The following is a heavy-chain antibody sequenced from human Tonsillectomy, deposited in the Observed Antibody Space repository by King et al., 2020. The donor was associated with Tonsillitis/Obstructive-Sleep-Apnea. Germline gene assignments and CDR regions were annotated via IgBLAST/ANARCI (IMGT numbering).Heavy chain of an antibody. CDR1: GYTFTGYY. Sequence: QLVKSGAEVKKPGASVKVSCKASGYTFTGYYMNWVRQAPGQGLEWMGWINPNSGGTNYAQKFQGWVTMTRDTSINTVYMELSRLRSDDTAMYYCARWGFGESFDYWGQGTLVTVSS. D-gene: IGHD3-10*01. CDR3: ARWGFGESFDY. V-gene: IGHV1-2*04. J-gene: IGHJ4*02. CDR2: INPNSGGT.